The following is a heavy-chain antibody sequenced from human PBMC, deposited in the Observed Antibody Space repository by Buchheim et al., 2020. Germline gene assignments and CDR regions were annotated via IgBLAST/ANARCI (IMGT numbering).Heavy chain of an antibody. CDR1: GFTFSSYG. J-gene: IGHJ5*02. CDR3: ARGLGYCSGGSCYHWFDP. D-gene: IGHD2-15*01. Sequence: QVQLVESGGGVVQPGRSLRLSCAASGFTFSSYGMHWVRQAPGKGLEWVAVISYDGSNKYYADSVKGRFTISRDNSKNTLYLQMNSLRAEDTAVYYCARGLGYCSGGSCYHWFDPWGQGTL. V-gene: IGHV3-30*19. CDR2: ISYDGSNK.